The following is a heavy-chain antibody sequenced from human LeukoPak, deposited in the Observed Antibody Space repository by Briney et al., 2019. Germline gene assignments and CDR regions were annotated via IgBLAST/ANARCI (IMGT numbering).Heavy chain of an antibody. CDR3: ARQVLIVGGRYGMDV. CDR1: GYTFNSYG. J-gene: IGHJ6*02. CDR2: ISPYRGDT. V-gene: IGHV1-18*01. D-gene: IGHD3-22*01. Sequence: ASVTVSCKASGYTFNSYGISWVRPAPGQGLEWMGWISPYRGDTEYAQKIQGRVSMTTDTSTSTAYMELRSLRSDDTAVYYCARQVLIVGGRYGMDVWGQGTTVTVSS.